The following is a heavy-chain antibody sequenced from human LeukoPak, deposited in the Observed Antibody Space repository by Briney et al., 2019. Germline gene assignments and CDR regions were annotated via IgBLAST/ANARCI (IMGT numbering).Heavy chain of an antibody. CDR3: ARVVLYYYDSSGYFDY. CDR1: GFTFSSYW. V-gene: IGHV3-7*01. J-gene: IGHJ4*02. CDR2: IKQDGSEK. D-gene: IGHD3-22*01. Sequence: GGSLRLSCAASGFTFSSYWMSWVRQAPGKGLEWVANIKQDGSEKYYVDSVKGRFTISRDNAKNSLYLQMNSLRAEDTAVYYCARVVLYYYDSSGYFDYWGQGTLVTVSS.